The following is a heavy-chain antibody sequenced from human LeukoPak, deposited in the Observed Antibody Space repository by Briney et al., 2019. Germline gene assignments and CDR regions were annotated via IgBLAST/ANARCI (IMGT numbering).Heavy chain of an antibody. D-gene: IGHD3-10*01. Sequence: ASVKVSCKASGYTFTGYYMHWVRQAPGQGLEWMGIINPSGGSTSYAQKFQGRVTMTRDTSTSTVYMELSSLRSEDTAVYYCARDWAITMVRGGFDYWGQGTLVTVSS. V-gene: IGHV1-46*01. J-gene: IGHJ4*02. CDR2: INPSGGST. CDR3: ARDWAITMVRGGFDY. CDR1: GYTFTGYY.